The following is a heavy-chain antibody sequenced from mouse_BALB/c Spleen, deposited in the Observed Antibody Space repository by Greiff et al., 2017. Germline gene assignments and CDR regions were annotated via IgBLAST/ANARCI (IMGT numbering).Heavy chain of an antibody. Sequence: EVKVVESGGDLVKPGGSLKLSCAASGFTFSSHAMSWVRQTQDKRLEWVATFSSGGSYTYYPDSVKGRFTISRDNAKNTLYLQMSSLKSEDTAMYYCAGTPHYFGSSSYAMDDWGEGTSVTVSS. D-gene: IGHD1-1*01. V-gene: IGHV5-6*01. J-gene: IGHJ4*01. CDR2: FSSGGSYT. CDR3: AGTPHYFGSSSYAMDD. CDR1: GFTFSSHA.